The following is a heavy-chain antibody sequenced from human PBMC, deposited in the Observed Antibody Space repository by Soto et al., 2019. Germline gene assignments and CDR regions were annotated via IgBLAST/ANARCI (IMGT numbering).Heavy chain of an antibody. CDR1: GGSLSTPVW. D-gene: IGHD1-1*01. V-gene: IGHV4-4*02. CDR2: VFHSGSA. J-gene: IGHJ4*02. CDR3: ARKAWTRLDY. Sequence: QLQLQESGPGLVKPSGTLSLTCGVSGGSLSTPVWWSWVRLPPGKGLEWIGEVFHSGSANYNPSLQIRVTISLDKSTNQFSLRLSSVTAADTAVYYCARKAWTRLDYWGQGALVTVSS.